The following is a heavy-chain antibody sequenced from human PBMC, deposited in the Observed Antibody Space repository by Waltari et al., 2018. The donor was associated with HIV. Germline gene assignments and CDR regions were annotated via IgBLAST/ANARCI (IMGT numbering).Heavy chain of an antibody. D-gene: IGHD2-15*01. V-gene: IGHV3-30*01. J-gene: IGHJ4*02. Sequence: QVQLVESGGGLVQPGGSLRLSWAASGFIFRGFAIHGVRQAPGKGLEWVAVISRDGSSKYYADSVQGRFTISRDNSKNSLHLHMNSLRPKDTAVYYCAREGIVAAPFDFWGLGTLVTVSS. CDR3: AREGIVAAPFDF. CDR1: GFIFRGFA. CDR2: ISRDGSSK.